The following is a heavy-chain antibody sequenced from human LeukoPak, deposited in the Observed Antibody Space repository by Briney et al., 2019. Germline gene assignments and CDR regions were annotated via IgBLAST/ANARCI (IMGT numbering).Heavy chain of an antibody. Sequence: SETLSLTCTVSGYSISSGYYWGWIRQPPGKGLEWIGSIHHSGSTNYNPSLKSRVTISVDTSKNQFSLKLSSVTAADTAVYYCARDSASGSQTWFDPWGQGTLVTVSS. CDR2: IHHSGST. CDR3: ARDSASGSQTWFDP. CDR1: GYSISSGYY. D-gene: IGHD1-26*01. V-gene: IGHV4-38-2*02. J-gene: IGHJ5*02.